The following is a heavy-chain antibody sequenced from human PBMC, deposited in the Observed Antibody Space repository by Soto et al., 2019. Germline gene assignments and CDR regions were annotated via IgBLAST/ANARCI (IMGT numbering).Heavy chain of an antibody. CDR2: IYPGDSDT. J-gene: IGHJ4*02. V-gene: IGHV5-51*01. CDR1: GYSFTTYW. Sequence: GESLKISCQGSGYSFTTYWIGWVRQMPGKGLEWMGIIYPGDSDTRYSPSFQGQVTISADKSISTAYLQWSSLKASDTAMYYCARQKTAYSSSSGFDYWGQGTLVTSPQ. D-gene: IGHD6-6*01. CDR3: ARQKTAYSSSSGFDY.